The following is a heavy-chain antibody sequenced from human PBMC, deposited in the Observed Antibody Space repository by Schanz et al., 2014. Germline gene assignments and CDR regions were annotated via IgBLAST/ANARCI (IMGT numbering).Heavy chain of an antibody. CDR3: AKHRHYADNNGYPGIDY. J-gene: IGHJ4*02. Sequence: EVQLVESGGGLIQPGGSLRLSCAASGFTVSSNYMSWVRQAPGKGLEWVAVIYSGGSTFYTDSVKGRFTISRDNSKNTLYLQMNSLIAEDTAVYYCAKHRHYADNNGYPGIDYWGQGTLVTVS. CDR2: IYSGGST. CDR1: GFTVSSNY. V-gene: IGHV3-53*01. D-gene: IGHD3-16*01.